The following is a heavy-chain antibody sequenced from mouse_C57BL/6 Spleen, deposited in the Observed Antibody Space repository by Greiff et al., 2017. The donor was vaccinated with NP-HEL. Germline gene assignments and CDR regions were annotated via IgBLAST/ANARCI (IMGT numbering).Heavy chain of an antibody. CDR1: GFTFSSYA. CDR2: ISDGGSYT. J-gene: IGHJ4*01. CDR3: AREDSYYAMDD. V-gene: IGHV5-4*01. Sequence: EVQLVESGGGLVKPGGSLKLSCAASGFTFSSYAMSWVRQTPEKRLEWVATISDGGSYTYYPDNVKGRFTISRDNAKNNLYLQMSHLKSEDTAMYYCAREDSYYAMDDWGQGTSVTVSS.